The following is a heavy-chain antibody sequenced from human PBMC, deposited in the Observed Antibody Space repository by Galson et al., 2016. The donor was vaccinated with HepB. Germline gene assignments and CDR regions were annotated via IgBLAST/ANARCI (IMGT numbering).Heavy chain of an antibody. D-gene: IGHD4-23*01. J-gene: IGHJ5*02. CDR3: GRDHSVVLTTAYNWFDP. V-gene: IGHV3-74*01. CDR1: GLIVRSNF. CDR2: INSDGTIS. Sequence: SLRLSCAASGLIVRSNFMTWVRQDPGKGLVWVSRINSDGTISNYADSVKGRFTISRDNAKNTLYLQMNSLRVEDTAVYYCGRDHSVVLTTAYNWFDPWGQGTLVTVSS.